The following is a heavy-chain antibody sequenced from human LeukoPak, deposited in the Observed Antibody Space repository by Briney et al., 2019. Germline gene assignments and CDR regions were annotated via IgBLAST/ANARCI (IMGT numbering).Heavy chain of an antibody. CDR2: ISYDGSNK. J-gene: IGHJ6*03. V-gene: IGHV3-30*04. Sequence: GRSLRLSCAASGFIFSSYAMHWVRQAPGKGLEWVTVISYDGSNKYYADSVKGRFTISRDKSKNTVYLQMNSLRVEDTAVYYCARDRLLEDREYNYYYYMDVWGKGTTVTVSS. CDR3: ARDRLLEDREYNYYYYMDV. D-gene: IGHD3-3*01. CDR1: GFIFSSYA.